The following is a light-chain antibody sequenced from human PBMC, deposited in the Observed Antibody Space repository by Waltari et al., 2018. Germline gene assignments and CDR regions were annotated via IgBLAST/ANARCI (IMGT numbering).Light chain of an antibody. CDR2: EVT. CDR1: SSDIGVYNY. Sequence: QSALTPPPSASGSPGHSVSISCTGTSSDIGVYNYVSWYQQHPGKAPKLLIYEVTKRPLGFPDCFSASKAAYTASLSGSGLHADDEADYYWSSDAGINYGELGGGTKPTVL. CDR3: SSDAGINYGE. V-gene: IGLV2-8*01. J-gene: IGLJ2*01.